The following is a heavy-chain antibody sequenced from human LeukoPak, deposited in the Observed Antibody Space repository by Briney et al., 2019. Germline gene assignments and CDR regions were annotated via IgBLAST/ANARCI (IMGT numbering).Heavy chain of an antibody. CDR1: GFTFSDYY. V-gene: IGHV3-11*04. CDR2: ISSSGSTI. CDR3: ARDKERGPAALFDP. Sequence: GGSLRLSCAASGFTFSDYYMSWIRQAPGKGLEWVSYISSSGSTIYYADSVKGRFTISRDNAKNSLYLQMNSLRAEGTAVYYCARDKERGPAALFDPWGQGALVTVSS. D-gene: IGHD3-16*01. J-gene: IGHJ5*02.